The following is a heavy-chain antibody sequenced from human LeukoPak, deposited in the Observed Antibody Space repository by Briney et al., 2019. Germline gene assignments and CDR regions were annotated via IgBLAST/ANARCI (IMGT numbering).Heavy chain of an antibody. CDR3: ARECSGGSCYGGDY. V-gene: IGHV1-2*06. D-gene: IGHD2-15*01. CDR2: INPNSGGT. Sequence: GAXVKVSCKASGYTFTGYYMHWVRQAPGQGLEWMGRINPNSGGTNYAQKFQGSVTMPRDTSISPAYMELSRLRSDDTAVYYCARECSGGSCYGGDYWGQGTLVTVSS. J-gene: IGHJ4*02. CDR1: GYTFTGYY.